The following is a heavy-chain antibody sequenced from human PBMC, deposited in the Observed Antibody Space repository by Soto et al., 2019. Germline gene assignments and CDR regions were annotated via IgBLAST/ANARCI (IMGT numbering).Heavy chain of an antibody. V-gene: IGHV3-74*01. CDR3: ARGIKNYYGMDV. Sequence: EVQVVESGGGLVQPGGSLRLSCAASGFTFSSYWMHWVRQVPGKGLVWVSRLNSDGSTTNYADSVKGRFTIFRDNARNTLSLQMNSLRADDTAVYYCARGIKNYYGMDVRGQGTTVTVSS. J-gene: IGHJ6*02. CDR2: LNSDGSTT. CDR1: GFTFSSYW. D-gene: IGHD2-21*01.